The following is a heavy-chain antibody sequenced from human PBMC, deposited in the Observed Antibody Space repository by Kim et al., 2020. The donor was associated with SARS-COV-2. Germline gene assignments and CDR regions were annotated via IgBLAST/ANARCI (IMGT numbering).Heavy chain of an antibody. CDR2: INPSGGTT. J-gene: IGHJ6*02. V-gene: IGHV1-46*01. Sequence: ASVKVSCKASGYTLTTFYVHWVRQAPGQGLEWLGIINPSGGTTSYAQKFQGRLTMTRDTSSSAVYMELSSLRSEDTAVYYCARPNRGLRPGSMDVWGQGT. D-gene: IGHD2-21*02. CDR1: GYTLTTFY. CDR3: ARPNRGLRPGSMDV.